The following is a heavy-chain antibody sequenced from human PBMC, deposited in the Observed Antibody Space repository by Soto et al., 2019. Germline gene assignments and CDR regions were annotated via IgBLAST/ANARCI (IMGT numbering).Heavy chain of an antibody. CDR2: VNSDGSNT. CDR1: GSTIMNYS. J-gene: IGHJ1*01. V-gene: IGHV3-74*01. D-gene: IGHD6-13*01. CDR3: AGVGASTWY. Sequence: GTASGSTIMNYSMDWVRQAPGKGLVWVSRVNSDGSNTNNADSVKGRFTISRDNAKNTLYLQMNSLRAEDTAVYYCAGVGASTWYLGQGTLVTVFS.